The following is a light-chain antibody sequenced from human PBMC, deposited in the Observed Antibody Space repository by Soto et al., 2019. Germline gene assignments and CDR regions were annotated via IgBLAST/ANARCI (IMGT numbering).Light chain of an antibody. CDR1: QSVSSI. CDR2: GAS. V-gene: IGKV3-15*01. J-gene: IGKJ4*01. CDR3: QQYNNWPLT. Sequence: EIVMTQSPATLSVSPGERATLSCRASQSVSSILAWYQQKPGQAPRLLIHGASTRATGIPARFSGSGSGTEFTLTISSLQSEDFAVYYCQQYNNWPLTFGGGTKVEIK.